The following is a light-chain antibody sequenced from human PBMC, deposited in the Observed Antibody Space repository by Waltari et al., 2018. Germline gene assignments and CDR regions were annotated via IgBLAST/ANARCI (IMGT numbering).Light chain of an antibody. CDR1: SSDVGGYNY. J-gene: IGLJ2*01. Sequence: QSALTQPASVSGSPGQSITISCTGTSSDVGGYNYASWYQQHPGKAPKLMIYEVINRPSGFSHRFSGSKSGNTASLTISGLQAEDEADYYCSSYTSSSTLEVVFGGGTMLTVL. V-gene: IGLV2-14*01. CDR3: SSYTSSSTLEVV. CDR2: EVI.